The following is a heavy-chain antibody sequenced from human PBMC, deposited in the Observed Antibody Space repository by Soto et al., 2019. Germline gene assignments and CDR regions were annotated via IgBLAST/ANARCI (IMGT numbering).Heavy chain of an antibody. CDR3: ARAPGWDFGVVIIDAFDI. Sequence: QVQLQESGPGLVKPSQTLSLTCTVSGGSISSGGYYWSWIRQHPGKGLEWIGYLYYSGSTYYNPSLQSRVTIAVDTSKNQFSLKLSSVTAADTAVYYCARAPGWDFGVVIIDAFDIWGQGTMVTVSS. CDR1: GGSISSGGYY. J-gene: IGHJ3*02. V-gene: IGHV4-31*03. CDR2: LYYSGST. D-gene: IGHD3-3*01.